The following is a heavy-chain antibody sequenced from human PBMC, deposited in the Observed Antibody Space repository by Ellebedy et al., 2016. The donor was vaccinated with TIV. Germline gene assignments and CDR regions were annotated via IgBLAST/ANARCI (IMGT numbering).Heavy chain of an antibody. D-gene: IGHD1-14*01. J-gene: IGHJ4*02. V-gene: IGHV3-23*01. CDR2: FGVSGDST. CDR1: GFTFSNYA. CDR3: ARGRSGTYIHHAFDY. Sequence: GESLKISCAASGFTFSNYAMSWVRQAPEKGLEWVSGFGVSGDSTYYADSVKGRFTISRDNSKNTLYLQMNSLRAEDTAIYYCARGRSGTYIHHAFDYWGQGTLVTVSS.